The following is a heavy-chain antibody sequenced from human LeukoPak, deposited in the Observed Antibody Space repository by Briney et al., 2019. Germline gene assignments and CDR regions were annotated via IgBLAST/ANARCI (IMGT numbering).Heavy chain of an antibody. CDR3: ARWGESGDSVVHAFDI. CDR2: GHHSGTT. Sequence: PSETLSLTXTVSGASITSYYWNWMRQSPGKGLEWIGYGHHSGTTNYNPSLESRGTISVDMSKNQFSLKLSSVSAADTAVYYCARWGESGDSVVHAFDIWGRGTMVTVSS. V-gene: IGHV4-59*01. CDR1: GASITSYY. J-gene: IGHJ3*02. D-gene: IGHD2-21*02.